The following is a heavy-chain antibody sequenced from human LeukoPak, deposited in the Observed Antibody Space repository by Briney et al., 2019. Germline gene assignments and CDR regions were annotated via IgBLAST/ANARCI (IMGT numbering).Heavy chain of an antibody. CDR2: ISAYNGNT. V-gene: IGHV1-18*01. D-gene: IGHD2-2*03. Sequence: ASVKVSCKASGYTFTSYGISWVRQAPGQGLEWMGWISAYNGNTNYAQKLQGRVTMTTDTSTSTAYMELRSLRSDDTAVYYCARDGYCSSTSCSEYNWFDPWGQGTLVTVSP. J-gene: IGHJ5*02. CDR1: GYTFTSYG. CDR3: ARDGYCSSTSCSEYNWFDP.